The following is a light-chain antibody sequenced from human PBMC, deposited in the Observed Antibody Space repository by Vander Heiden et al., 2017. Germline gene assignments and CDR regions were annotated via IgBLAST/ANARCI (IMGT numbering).Light chain of an antibody. V-gene: IGKV3-20*01. Sequence: EIVLTQPPGTLSLSPGERATLSCRTSQDVSSTYLAWYQQKPGQPPRLLIYGASSRATGIPDRFSGSGSGTDFTLTITTLEPEDFAVYYCHQYGTSPRTFGQGTKVEIK. J-gene: IGKJ1*01. CDR2: GAS. CDR1: QDVSSTY. CDR3: HQYGTSPRT.